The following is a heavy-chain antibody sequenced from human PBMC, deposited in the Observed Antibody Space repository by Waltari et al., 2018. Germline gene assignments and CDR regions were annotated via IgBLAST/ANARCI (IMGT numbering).Heavy chain of an antibody. D-gene: IGHD1-20*01. J-gene: IGHJ4*02. CDR1: GFTVSSYL. V-gene: IGHV3-74*01. CDR3: AREINWNDGGRFFDS. Sequence: EVQLVESGGGLVQPGGSLRLSCTASGFTVSSYLMHWVRQPPGKGLVWVSRINSDGASTIHADSVKGRITISRDNGKSTLYLQMNSLRAEDTAVYYCAREINWNDGGRFFDSWGQGTLVTVSS. CDR2: INSDGAST.